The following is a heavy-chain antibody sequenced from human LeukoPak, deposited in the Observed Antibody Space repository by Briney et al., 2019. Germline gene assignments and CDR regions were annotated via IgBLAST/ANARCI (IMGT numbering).Heavy chain of an antibody. V-gene: IGHV3-23*01. J-gene: IGHJ4*02. CDR1: GFTFSSYA. D-gene: IGHD3-22*01. CDR3: ARDLAYYYDSSYD. CDR2: ITVSGGDT. Sequence: PGGSLRLSCAASGFTFSSYAMSWVRQAPGKGLEWVSGITVSGGDTYYADSVKGRFTISRDNAKNSLFLQMNSLRAEDTAVYFCARDLAYYYDSSYDWGQGTLVTVSS.